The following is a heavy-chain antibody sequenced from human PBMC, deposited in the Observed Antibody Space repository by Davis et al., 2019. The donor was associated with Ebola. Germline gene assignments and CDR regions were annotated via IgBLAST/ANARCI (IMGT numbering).Heavy chain of an antibody. CDR2: ISSSSSYI. V-gene: IGHV3-21*01. J-gene: IGHJ4*02. Sequence: PGGSLRLSCAASGFTFSSYSMNWVRQAPGKGLEWVSSISSSSSYIYYADSVKGRFTISRDISKNTLYLQMNSLRAEDTAVYYCARGLWGDTDYWGQGTLVTVSS. CDR1: GFTFSSYS. CDR3: ARGLWGDTDY. D-gene: IGHD5-18*01.